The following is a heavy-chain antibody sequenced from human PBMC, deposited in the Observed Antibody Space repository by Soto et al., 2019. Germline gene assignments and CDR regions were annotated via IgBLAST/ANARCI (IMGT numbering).Heavy chain of an antibody. CDR3: ASEPTDWSGSQLYYYGMDV. CDR1: GGSISSGDYY. Sequence: PSDTLSLTCTVSGGSISSGDYYWSWIRQPPGKGLEWIGYIYYSGSTYYNPSLKSRVTISVDTSKNQFSLKLSSVTAADTAVYYCASEPTDWSGSQLYYYGMDVWGQGTT. CDR2: IYYSGST. V-gene: IGHV4-30-4*02. J-gene: IGHJ6*02. D-gene: IGHD3-3*01.